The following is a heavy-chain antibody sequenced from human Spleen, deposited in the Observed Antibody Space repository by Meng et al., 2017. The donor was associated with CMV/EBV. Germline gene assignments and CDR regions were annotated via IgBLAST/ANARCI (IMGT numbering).Heavy chain of an antibody. J-gene: IGHJ4*02. V-gene: IGHV4-39*07. Sequence: QLHLPESGPGLVKPSETLSLTCTTSGGSITSTSSYWGWVRQPPGKGLEWIGSIYYRGSTNYNPSLKSRISMSVDMSKNQFSLKVNSVTAADTAIYYCVISSHNWGQGTLVTVSS. CDR1: GGSITSTSSY. D-gene: IGHD3-3*02. CDR3: VISSHN. CDR2: IYYRGST.